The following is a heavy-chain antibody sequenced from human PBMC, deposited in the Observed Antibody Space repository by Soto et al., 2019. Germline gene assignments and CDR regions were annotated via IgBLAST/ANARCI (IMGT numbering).Heavy chain of an antibody. V-gene: IGHV4-59*01. Sequence: QVQLQESGPGLVKPSETLSLTCTVSGGSISSYYWSWIRQPPGKGLEWIGYIYYSGSTNYNPSLKSRVTISVDTAKNQFSLKLSSVTAADTAVYYCASSVAVTLHFQHWCQGTLVTVSS. CDR2: IYYSGST. CDR1: GGSISSYY. D-gene: IGHD6-19*01. CDR3: ASSVAVTLHFQH. J-gene: IGHJ1*01.